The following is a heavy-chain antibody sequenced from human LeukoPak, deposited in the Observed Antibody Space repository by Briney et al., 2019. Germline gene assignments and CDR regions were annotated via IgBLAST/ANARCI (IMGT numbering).Heavy chain of an antibody. Sequence: GGSLRLSCAVSGFSFSTYSMNWVRQAPGKGLEWVSYISTSSSTIYYADSVKGRFTISRDNAKNSLYLQMNSLRAEDAAVYYCVRRSGYDNYYYYYYMDVWGKGTTVTVSS. CDR2: ISTSSSTI. CDR3: VRRSGYDNYYYYYYMDV. CDR1: GFSFSTYS. D-gene: IGHD5-12*01. V-gene: IGHV3-48*01. J-gene: IGHJ6*03.